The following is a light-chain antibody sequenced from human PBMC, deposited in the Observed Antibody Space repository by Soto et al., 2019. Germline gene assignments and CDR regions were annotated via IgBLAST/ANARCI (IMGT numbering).Light chain of an antibody. Sequence: QSVLAQPASVSGSPGQSITISCTGTSSEVGSYNLVSWYQQHPGKAPKLMIYEVSKRPSGVSNRFSGSKSGNTASLTISGLQAEDEADYYCCSYAGSSTYGFGTGTKGTVL. CDR2: EVS. CDR3: CSYAGSSTYG. V-gene: IGLV2-23*02. CDR1: SSEVGSYNL. J-gene: IGLJ1*01.